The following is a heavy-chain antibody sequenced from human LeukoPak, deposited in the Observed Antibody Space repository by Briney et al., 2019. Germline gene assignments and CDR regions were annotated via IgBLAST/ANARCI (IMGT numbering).Heavy chain of an antibody. Sequence: GGSLRLSRAASGFRFTSYWMTWVRQAPGKGPEWVGNIGQDGSVKNYADSVKGRFTISRDNAKNSVFLQMNSLRAEDTAFYYCGNQCSGGICPENWGRGTLVTVSS. CDR3: GNQCSGGICPEN. J-gene: IGHJ4*02. CDR1: GFRFTSYW. V-gene: IGHV3-7*01. D-gene: IGHD2-15*01. CDR2: IGQDGSVK.